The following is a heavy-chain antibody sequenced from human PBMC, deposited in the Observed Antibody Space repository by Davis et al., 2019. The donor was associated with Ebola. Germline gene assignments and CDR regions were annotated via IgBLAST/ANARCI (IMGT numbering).Heavy chain of an antibody. CDR3: ARNKKELELRYGMDV. Sequence: SVQVSCKASGGTFSSYAISWVRQAPGQGLEWMGGIISILGTANYAQKFLGRVTITADETTSTDYMELISLRSEDPAVYYCARNKKELELRYGMDVWGQGTTVTVSS. CDR1: GGTFSSYA. J-gene: IGHJ6*02. D-gene: IGHD1-7*01. CDR2: IISILGTA. V-gene: IGHV1-69*13.